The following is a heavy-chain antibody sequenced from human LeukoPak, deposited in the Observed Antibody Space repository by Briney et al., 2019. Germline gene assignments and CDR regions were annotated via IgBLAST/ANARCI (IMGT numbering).Heavy chain of an antibody. V-gene: IGHV4-39*01. D-gene: IGHD3-9*01. CDR2: IYYSGST. Sequence: SETLSLTCTVSGGSISSSSYYWGWIRQPPGKGLEWIGSIYYSGSTYYNPSLKSRVTISVDTSKNQFSLKVRSMTAADTAVYYCARVPGVYYDRLTGYGSGWFDPWGQGTLVTVSS. CDR3: ARVPGVYYDRLTGYGSGWFDP. CDR1: GGSISSSSYY. J-gene: IGHJ5*02.